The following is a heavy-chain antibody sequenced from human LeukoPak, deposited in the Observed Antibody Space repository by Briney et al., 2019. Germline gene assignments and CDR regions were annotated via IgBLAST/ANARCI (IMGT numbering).Heavy chain of an antibody. CDR3: ASTLITFGGLMTFYFDS. CDR1: GASISDYC. V-gene: IGHV4-59*03. CDR2: IYSSGST. Sequence: SETLSLTCTISGASISDYCWSWIRQSPGKGLEWIGYIYSSGSTNYNPSLNSRVTISIDTSKNQFSLKLTSVTAADTAVYYCASTLITFGGLMTFYFDSWGQGTLVTVSS. J-gene: IGHJ4*02. D-gene: IGHD3-16*01.